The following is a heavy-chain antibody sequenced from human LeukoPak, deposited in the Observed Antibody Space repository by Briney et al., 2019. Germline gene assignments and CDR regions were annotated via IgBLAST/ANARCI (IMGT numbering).Heavy chain of an antibody. J-gene: IGHJ4*02. CDR1: GFTFSSYA. CDR2: IGGSGGST. V-gene: IGHV3-23*01. Sequence: GGSLRLSCAASGFTFSSYAMSWVRQAPGKGLEWVSAIGGSGGSTYYADSVKGRFTISRDNSKNPLYLQMNSLRAEDTAVYYCAKSYGSGSSYFDYWGQGTLVTVSS. CDR3: AKSYGSGSSYFDY. D-gene: IGHD3-10*01.